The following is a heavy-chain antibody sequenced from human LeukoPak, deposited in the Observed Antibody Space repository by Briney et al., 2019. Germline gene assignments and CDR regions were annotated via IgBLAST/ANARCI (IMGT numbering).Heavy chain of an antibody. D-gene: IGHD3-10*01. Sequence: SVKVSCKASGGTFSSYAISWVRQAPGQGLEWMGGIIPIFGTANYEQKFQGRVTITADESTSTAYMELSSLRSEDTAVYYCAREDGSGSGSYSRFDYWGQGTLVTVSS. CDR2: IIPIFGTA. V-gene: IGHV1-69*01. J-gene: IGHJ4*02. CDR3: AREDGSGSGSYSRFDY. CDR1: GGTFSSYA.